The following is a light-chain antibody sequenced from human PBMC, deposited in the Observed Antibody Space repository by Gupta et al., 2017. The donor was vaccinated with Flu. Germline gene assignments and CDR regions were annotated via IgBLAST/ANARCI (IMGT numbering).Light chain of an antibody. Sequence: SSELTQAPSVSVSAEQPARITCYGGALPKQYAYWFQQKPGQAPLLVIFKDTERPSGIPERFSGSTSGTTVTLTISGVQAEDGADYYCQTADARVTFWVFGGGTKLTVL. CDR3: QTADARVTFWV. V-gene: IGLV3-25*03. CDR1: ALPKQY. CDR2: KDT. J-gene: IGLJ3*02.